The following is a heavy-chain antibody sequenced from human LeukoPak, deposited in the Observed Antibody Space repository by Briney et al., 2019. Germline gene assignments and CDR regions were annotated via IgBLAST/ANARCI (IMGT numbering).Heavy chain of an antibody. CDR1: GFTFSSYW. D-gene: IGHD3-22*01. V-gene: IGHV3-7*01. CDR2: MKQDGSDK. CDR3: ARDRGFSTFDY. J-gene: IGHJ4*02. Sequence: PGGSLRLSCAASGFTFSSYWMSWVRQAPGKGLEWVANMKQDGSDKNYLDSVKGRFTISRDNAKNSLYLQMNSLRAEDTAVYYCARDRGFSTFDYWGQGTLVTVSS.